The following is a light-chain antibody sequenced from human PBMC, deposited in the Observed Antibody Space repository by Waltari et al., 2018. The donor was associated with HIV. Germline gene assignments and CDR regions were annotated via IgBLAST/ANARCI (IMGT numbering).Light chain of an antibody. CDR1: SSNIGNNY. J-gene: IGLJ3*02. CDR3: GTWDSSLSGGV. CDR2: ENN. V-gene: IGLV1-51*02. Sequence: QSVLTQPPSVSAAPGQKVTMSCSGSSSNIGNNYVSWYQQFPGTAPKLHIYENNKRPSGIPDRVSGSKSGTSATLGITGLQTGDEADYYCGTWDSSLSGGVFGGGTKLTVL.